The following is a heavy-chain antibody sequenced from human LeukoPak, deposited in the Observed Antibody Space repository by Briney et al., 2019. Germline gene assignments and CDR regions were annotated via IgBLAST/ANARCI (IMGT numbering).Heavy chain of an antibody. D-gene: IGHD3-22*01. V-gene: IGHV4-4*07. CDR2: IHDNGGS. CDR1: GGSISGYF. J-gene: IGHJ4*02. Sequence: SETLSLTCTVSGGSISGYFWSWIRQPAGKGLEWIGRIHDNGGSNQNPSLKSRITMALDTSRNQVSLKLTSVTAADTAVYYCARDRTDSSGYYYHYFDYWGQGTLVTVSS. CDR3: ARDRTDSSGYYYHYFDY.